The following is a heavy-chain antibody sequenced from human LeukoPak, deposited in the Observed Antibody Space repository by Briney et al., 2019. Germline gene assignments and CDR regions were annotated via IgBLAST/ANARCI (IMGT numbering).Heavy chain of an antibody. Sequence: GGSMRLSCTASGFISGDYGLSWVRQAQGKGLEWVGFIRSKAYGGTTEYAASVKRSFSISRDYSKSIRYLQMNSLKSEDTAVYYCTRIYGSGSYLCDYWGQGTLVIVSS. CDR1: GFISGDYG. CDR2: IRSKAYGGTT. V-gene: IGHV3-49*04. J-gene: IGHJ4*02. D-gene: IGHD3-10*01. CDR3: TRIYGSGSYLCDY.